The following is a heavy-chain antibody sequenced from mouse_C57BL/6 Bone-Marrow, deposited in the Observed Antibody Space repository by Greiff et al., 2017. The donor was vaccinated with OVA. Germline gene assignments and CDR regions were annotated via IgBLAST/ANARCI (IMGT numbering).Heavy chain of an antibody. J-gene: IGHJ3*01. D-gene: IGHD1-1*01. Sequence: QVQLQQSGAELARPGASVKLSCKASGYTFTSYGISWVKQRTGQGLEWIGEIYPRSGNTYYNEKFKGKATLTADKSSSTAYMELRSLTSEDSAVYFCARSNYYGSSYGAYWGQGTLVTVSA. CDR2: IYPRSGNT. CDR3: ARSNYYGSSYGAY. CDR1: GYTFTSYG. V-gene: IGHV1-81*01.